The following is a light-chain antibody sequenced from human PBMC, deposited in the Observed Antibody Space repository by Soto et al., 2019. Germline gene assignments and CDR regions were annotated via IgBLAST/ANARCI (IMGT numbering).Light chain of an antibody. CDR1: DIGIRS. J-gene: IGLJ3*02. V-gene: IGLV3-21*02. CDR2: NDR. CDR3: QVWDSNSDHLV. Sequence: SYELTQPSSVSVAPGQTARITCGGSDIGIRSVHWFQQQPGQAPVLVLYNDRERPSGIPDRFSAFNSGDTATLIISRVEDGDEADYYCQVWDSNSDHLVFGGGTKLTVL.